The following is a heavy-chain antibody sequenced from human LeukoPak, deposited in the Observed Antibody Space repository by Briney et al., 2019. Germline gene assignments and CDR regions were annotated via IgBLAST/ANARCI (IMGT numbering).Heavy chain of an antibody. CDR3: ARDLEGTWTTLDY. CDR1: GGTFSSYA. D-gene: IGHD1-1*01. J-gene: IGHJ4*02. Sequence: ASVKVSCKASGGTFSSYAISWVRQAPGQGLEWMGGIIPIFGTANYAQKFQGRVTITTDESTSTAYMELSSLRSEDTAVYYCARDLEGTWTTLDYWGQGTLVTVSS. V-gene: IGHV1-69*05. CDR2: IIPIFGTA.